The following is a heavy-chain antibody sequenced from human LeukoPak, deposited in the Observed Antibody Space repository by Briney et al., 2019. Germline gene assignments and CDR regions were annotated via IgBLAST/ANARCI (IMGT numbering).Heavy chain of an antibody. V-gene: IGHV3-48*03. CDR3: AKLRIGSGWYVDY. CDR2: ISSSGSTI. Sequence: GGSLRLSCAASGFTFSSYEMNWVRQAPGKGLEWVSYISSSGSTIYYADSVKGRFTISRDNAKNTLYLQMNSLRAEDTAAYYCAKLRIGSGWYVDYWGQGTLVTVSS. CDR1: GFTFSSYE. D-gene: IGHD6-19*01. J-gene: IGHJ4*02.